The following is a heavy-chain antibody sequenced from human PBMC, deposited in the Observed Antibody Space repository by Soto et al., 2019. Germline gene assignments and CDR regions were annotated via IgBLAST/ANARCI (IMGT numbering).Heavy chain of an antibody. CDR2: IYTSGST. J-gene: IGHJ6*02. CDR3: ARGLYGSGSYYNVGRYIYYYGMDV. V-gene: IGHV4-4*07. CDR1: GGSISSYY. Sequence: KPSETLSLTCTVSGGSISSYYWSWIRQPAGKGLEWIGRIYTSGSTNYNPSLKSRVTMSVDTSKNQFSLKLSSVTAADTAVYYCARGLYGSGSYYNVGRYIYYYGMDVWGQGTTVTVSS. D-gene: IGHD3-10*01.